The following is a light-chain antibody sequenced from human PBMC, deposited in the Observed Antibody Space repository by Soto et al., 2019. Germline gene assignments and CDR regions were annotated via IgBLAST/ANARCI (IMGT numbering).Light chain of an antibody. Sequence: AIQMTQSPSSLSASVGDRVISTCRASQDIRNDLGWYQQKPGKTPKLLIFAASRLQSGVPSRFSGSGSGTDFTLTISSLQPEDFATYYCLQDFNYPWTFGQGTKVEI. CDR3: LQDFNYPWT. CDR1: QDIRND. V-gene: IGKV1-6*01. CDR2: AAS. J-gene: IGKJ1*01.